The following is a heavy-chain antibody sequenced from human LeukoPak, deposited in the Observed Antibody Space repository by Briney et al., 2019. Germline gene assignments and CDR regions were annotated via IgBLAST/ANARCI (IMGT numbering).Heavy chain of an antibody. J-gene: IGHJ4*02. D-gene: IGHD3/OR15-3a*01. CDR2: VSTSGIT. CDR1: GGSISGFH. V-gene: IGHV4-4*07. Sequence: SETLSLTCSVSGGSISGFHWSWIRQTAGKGLEWIGRVSTSGITFYNPSLESRATMSADTSGIHFSLNLTSVTAADTAVYYCARETAWPENTPMILFSYFDYWGRGILVTVSS. CDR3: ARETAWPENTPMILFSYFDY.